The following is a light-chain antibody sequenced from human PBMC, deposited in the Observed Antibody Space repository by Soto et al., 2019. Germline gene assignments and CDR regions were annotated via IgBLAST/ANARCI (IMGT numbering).Light chain of an antibody. CDR2: GAS. Sequence: EIGLTQSPGALCLSPGDRATLSCRASQSVSSSDLAWYQQKPGQAPRLLIYGASTRATGIPDRFSGRGSGTVFPLTISRLAPVDFAVYSCHHYRRSPLSTFAHGTK. V-gene: IGKV3-20*01. CDR3: HHYRRSPLST. CDR1: QSVSSSD. J-gene: IGKJ2*01.